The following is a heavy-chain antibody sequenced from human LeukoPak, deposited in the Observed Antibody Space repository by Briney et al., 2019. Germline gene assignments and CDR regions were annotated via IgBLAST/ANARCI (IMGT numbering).Heavy chain of an antibody. CDR2: ISGSGGST. CDR3: AKVGWDQYYFDY. V-gene: IGHV3-23*01. D-gene: IGHD6-19*01. CDR1: GFTFSSYA. Sequence: PGGSLRLSCAASGFTFSSYAMSWVRQAPGKGLEWVSAISGSGGSTYYADSVKGRFTISRDNSKNTVYLQMNSPRAEDTAVYYCAKVGWDQYYFDYWGQGTLVTVSS. J-gene: IGHJ4*02.